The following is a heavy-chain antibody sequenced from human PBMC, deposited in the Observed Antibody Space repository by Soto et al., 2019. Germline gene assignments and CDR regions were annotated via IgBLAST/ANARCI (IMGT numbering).Heavy chain of an antibody. D-gene: IGHD3-3*01. CDR2: ISYDGSKK. J-gene: IGHJ4*02. CDR3: AREGPLDIWSGLCLDY. V-gene: IGHV3-30-3*01. Sequence: GGSLRLSCAASGFTFINYALHWVRQAPGKGLEWVAGISYDGSKKYYADSVKGQFTISRDSSKNTLYLQMNTLRPEDTVVYYCAREGPLDIWSGLCLDYWGQGTLVTGSS. CDR1: GFTFINYA.